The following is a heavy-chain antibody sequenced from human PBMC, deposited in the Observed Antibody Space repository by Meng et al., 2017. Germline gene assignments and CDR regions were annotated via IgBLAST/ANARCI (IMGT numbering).Heavy chain of an antibody. V-gene: IGHV5-51*01. D-gene: IGHD6-19*01. CDR1: GYSFTSYW. CDR3: ARVGVRKQWLDNQYFQH. J-gene: IGHJ1*01. CDR2: IYPGDSDT. Sequence: KVSCKGSGYSFTSYWIGWVRQMPGKGLEWMGIIYPGDSDTRYSPSFQGQVTISADKSISTAYLQWSSLKASDTAMYYCARVGVRKQWLDNQYFQHWGQGTLVTVSS.